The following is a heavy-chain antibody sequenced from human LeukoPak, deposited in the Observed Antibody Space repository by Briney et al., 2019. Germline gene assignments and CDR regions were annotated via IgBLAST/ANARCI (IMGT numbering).Heavy chain of an antibody. D-gene: IGHD2-21*02. CDR1: GYSISSGYY. CDR3: ARGVDIVVVTAIDY. CDR2: IYQSGYT. V-gene: IGHV4-38-2*02. J-gene: IGHJ4*02. Sequence: PSETLSLTCTVSGYSISSGYYWGWIRQPPGKGLEWIGTIYQSGYTSYNPSLKSRVTISVDTSKNQFSLKLSSVTAADTAVYYCARGVDIVVVTAIDYWGQGTLVNVSS.